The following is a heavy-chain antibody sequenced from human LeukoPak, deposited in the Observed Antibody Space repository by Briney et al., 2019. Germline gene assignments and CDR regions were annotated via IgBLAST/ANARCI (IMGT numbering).Heavy chain of an antibody. CDR1: GASVGSAGYY. CDR2: VYYISNT. CDR3: ARKQSQSGSYRYYFGY. V-gene: IGHV4-61*08. Sequence: SETLSLTCTVSGASVGSAGYYWSWIRQPPGGGLEWIGYVYYISNTNYNPSLKSRVTMSVNPSENQFSLKLNSVTAADTAMYYCARKQSQSGSYRYYFGYWGKGTLVTVSS. J-gene: IGHJ4*02. D-gene: IGHD1-26*01.